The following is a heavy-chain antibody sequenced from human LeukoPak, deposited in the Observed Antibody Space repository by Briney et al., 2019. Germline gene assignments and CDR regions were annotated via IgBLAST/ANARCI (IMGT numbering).Heavy chain of an antibody. V-gene: IGHV4-59*01. Sequence: SETLSLTCTVSRGSISSYYWSWIRQPPGKGLEWIGYIHYSESTNYNPSLKSRVTISTDTSKNQFSLKLNSVTAADTAAYYCASSGSSGRIYYWGQGTLVTVSS. D-gene: IGHD3-10*01. CDR2: IHYSEST. CDR3: ASSGSSGRIYY. J-gene: IGHJ4*02. CDR1: RGSISSYY.